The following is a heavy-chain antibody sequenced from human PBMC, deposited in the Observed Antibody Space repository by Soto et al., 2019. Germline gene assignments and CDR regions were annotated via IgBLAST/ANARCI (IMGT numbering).Heavy chain of an antibody. CDR2: IYYSGST. D-gene: IGHD6-19*01. Sequence: SETLSLTCPVSGCSISSYYWSWIRQPPGKGLEWIGYIYYSGSTNYNPSLKSRVTISVDTSKNQFSLKLSSVTAADTAVYYCARENSGWPDYWGQGTLVTVSS. V-gene: IGHV4-59*01. J-gene: IGHJ4*02. CDR1: GCSISSYY. CDR3: ARENSGWPDY.